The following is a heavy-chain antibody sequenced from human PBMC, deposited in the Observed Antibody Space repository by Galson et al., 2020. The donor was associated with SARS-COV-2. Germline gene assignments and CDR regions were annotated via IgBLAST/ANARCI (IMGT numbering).Heavy chain of an antibody. CDR2: IYHSGST. CDR1: GYSISSGYY. J-gene: IGHJ3*02. CDR3: ARHMYSSSLWVGFDI. D-gene: IGHD6-13*01. Sequence: SETLSLTCAVSGYSISSGYYWGWIRQPPGKGLEWIGSIYHSGSTYYNPSLKSRVTISVDTSKNQFSLKLSSVTAADTAVYYCARHMYSSSLWVGFDIWGQGTMVTVSS. V-gene: IGHV4-38-2*01.